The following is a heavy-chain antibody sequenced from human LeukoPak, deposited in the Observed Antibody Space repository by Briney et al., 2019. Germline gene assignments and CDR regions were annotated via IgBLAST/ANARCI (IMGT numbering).Heavy chain of an antibody. CDR1: GGSISSGGYY. CDR3: ARAATVTSVYFDY. Sequence: SQTLSLTCTVSGGSISSGGYYWSWIRQHPGKGLERIGYIYYSGSTYYNPSLKSRVTISVDTSKNQFSLKLSSVTAADTAVYYCARAATVTSVYFDYWGQGTLVTVSS. D-gene: IGHD4-11*01. V-gene: IGHV4-31*03. CDR2: IYYSGST. J-gene: IGHJ4*02.